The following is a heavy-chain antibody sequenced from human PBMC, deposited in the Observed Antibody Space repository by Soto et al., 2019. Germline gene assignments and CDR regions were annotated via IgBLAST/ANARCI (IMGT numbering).Heavy chain of an antibody. J-gene: IGHJ4*02. CDR3: ACYYCSGGSCLFDY. CDR1: GGSISSYY. CDR2: IYYSGST. V-gene: IGHV4-59*01. Sequence: PSETLSLTCTVSGGSISSYYWSWIRQPPGKGLEWIGYIYYSGSTNYNPSLKSRVTISVDTSKNQFSLKLSSVTAADTAVYYCACYYCSGGSCLFDYWGQGTLVTVSS. D-gene: IGHD2-15*01.